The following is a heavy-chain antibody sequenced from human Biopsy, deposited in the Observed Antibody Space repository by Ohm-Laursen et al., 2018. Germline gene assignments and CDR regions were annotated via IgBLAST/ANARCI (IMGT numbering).Heavy chain of an antibody. CDR1: GDTFSKYG. V-gene: IGHV1-69*06. Sequence: GASVKVSCKAPGDTFSKYGVNWVRQAPGQGLEWLGGNIPILGTGNYAPMFHGRVTVVADTSTSTATMELRSLRPDDTAVYYCATKLTGYFHHWGQGTLVIVSS. CDR3: ATKLTGYFHH. J-gene: IGHJ1*01. D-gene: IGHD3-9*01. CDR2: NIPILGTG.